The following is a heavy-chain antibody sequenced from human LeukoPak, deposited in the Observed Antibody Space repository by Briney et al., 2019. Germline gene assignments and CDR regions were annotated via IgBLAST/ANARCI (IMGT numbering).Heavy chain of an antibody. Sequence: SETLSLTCTVSGGSISSSSYYWGWIRQPTGKGLEWIGSIYYSGSTYYNPSLKSRVTISVDTSKNQFSLKLSSVTAADTAVYYCATFPAGRSLLWFGELLYNWFDPWGQGTLVTVSS. J-gene: IGHJ5*02. CDR1: GGSISSSSYY. CDR3: ATFPAGRSLLWFGELLYNWFDP. CDR2: IYYSGST. V-gene: IGHV4-39*07. D-gene: IGHD3-10*01.